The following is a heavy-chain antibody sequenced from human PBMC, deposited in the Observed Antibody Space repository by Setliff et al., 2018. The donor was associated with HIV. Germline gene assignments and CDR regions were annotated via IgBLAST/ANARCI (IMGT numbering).Heavy chain of an antibody. CDR2: MNPDSRNT. V-gene: IGHV1-8*02. Sequence: ASVKVSCKPSGSTFSSYDINWVRQAAGQGLEWMGWMNPDSRNTGYAQRFEGRVTLTWDTSISTAYLELNHLKSDDTAVYYCARARTDYYDRRRRSHYYIDVWARGATVTVSS. J-gene: IGHJ6*03. CDR3: ARARTDYYDRRRRSHYYIDV. CDR1: GSTFSSYD. D-gene: IGHD3-22*01.